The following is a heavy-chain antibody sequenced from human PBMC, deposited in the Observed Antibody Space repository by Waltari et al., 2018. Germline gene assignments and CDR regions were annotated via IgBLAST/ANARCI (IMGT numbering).Heavy chain of an antibody. CDR3: ARDRGDWGLH. CDR2: IRSSSSTI. D-gene: IGHD7-27*01. V-gene: IGHV3-48*04. Sequence: EVQLVESGGGLVQPGGSLRLSCAASGFTFSSYSMNWVRQAPGKGLEWVSYIRSSSSTIYYADSVKGRFTISRDNAKNSLYLQMNSLRAEDTAVYYCARDRGDWGLHWGQGTLVTVSS. CDR1: GFTFSSYS. J-gene: IGHJ4*02.